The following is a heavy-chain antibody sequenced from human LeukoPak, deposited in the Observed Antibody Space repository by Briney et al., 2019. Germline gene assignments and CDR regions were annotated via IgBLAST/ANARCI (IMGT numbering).Heavy chain of an antibody. V-gene: IGHV4-59*01. CDR1: GGSISSYY. CDR2: IYYSGST. CDR3: ARLHVQLERLFDP. D-gene: IGHD1-1*01. Sequence: SETLSLTCTVSGGSISSYYWSWIRQPPGKGLEWIGYIYYSGSTNYNPSLKSRVTISVDTSKNQFSLKLSSVTAADTAVYYCARLHVQLERLFDPWGQGTLVTVSS. J-gene: IGHJ5*02.